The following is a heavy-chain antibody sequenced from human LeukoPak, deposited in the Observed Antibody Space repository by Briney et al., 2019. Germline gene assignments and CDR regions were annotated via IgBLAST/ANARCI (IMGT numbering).Heavy chain of an antibody. CDR3: ARTQEEYQLLARVN. CDR1: GGSFSGYY. Sequence: SETLSLTCAVYGGSFSGYYWSWIRQPPGKGLEWIGEINHSGSTNYNPSLKSRVTISVDTSKNQFSLKLSSVTAADTAVYYCARTQEEYQLLARVNWGQGTLVTVSP. J-gene: IGHJ4*02. V-gene: IGHV4-34*01. CDR2: INHSGST. D-gene: IGHD2-2*01.